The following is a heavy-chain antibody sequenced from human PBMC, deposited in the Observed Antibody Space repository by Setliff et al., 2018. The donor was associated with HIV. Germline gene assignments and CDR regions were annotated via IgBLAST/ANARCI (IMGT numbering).Heavy chain of an antibody. V-gene: IGHV4-34*01. Sequence: PSETLSLTCAVYGGSFSGFYWNWIRQAPGKGLEWIGEINHSRRTKYNPSLKSRVTISVDKSKNQFSLKLSSVTAADTAFYYCARGFSGDYLFTGYLDVWGKGTTVTVS. CDR2: INHSRRT. D-gene: IGHD3-22*01. CDR3: ARGFSGDYLFTGYLDV. CDR1: GGSFSGFY. J-gene: IGHJ6*03.